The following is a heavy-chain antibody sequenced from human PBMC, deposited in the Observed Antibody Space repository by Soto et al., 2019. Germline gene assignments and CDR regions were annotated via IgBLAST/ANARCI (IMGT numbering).Heavy chain of an antibody. CDR1: GGTFSSYT. J-gene: IGHJ6*03. CDR3: AREPGIAARPTDYYYYYMDV. D-gene: IGHD6-6*01. Sequence: QVPLVQSGAEVKKPGSSVKVSCKASGGTFSSYTISWVRQAPGQGLEWMGRIIPILGIANYAQKFQGRVTITADKSTSTAYMELSSLRSEDTAVYYCAREPGIAARPTDYYYYYMDVWGKGTTVTVSS. V-gene: IGHV1-69*08. CDR2: IIPILGIA.